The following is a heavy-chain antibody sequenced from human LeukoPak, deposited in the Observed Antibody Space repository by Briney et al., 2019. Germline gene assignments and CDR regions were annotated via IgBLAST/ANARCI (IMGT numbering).Heavy chain of an antibody. D-gene: IGHD2-15*01. CDR1: RFTFSTYA. V-gene: IGHV3-23*01. CDR3: AKGTLESRSGSRCYPFDY. J-gene: IGHJ4*02. Sequence: GGSLRLSCVASRFTFSTYAMAWVRQAPGKKLECVAVITGGGTNTYHADSVKGRFTISRDNSKNTLSLQMNSLRVEDTAKYYCAKGTLESRSGSRCYPFDYWGRGTLVTVSS. CDR2: ITGGGTNT.